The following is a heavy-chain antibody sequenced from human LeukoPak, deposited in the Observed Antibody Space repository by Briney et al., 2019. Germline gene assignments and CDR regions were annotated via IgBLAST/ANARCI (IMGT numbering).Heavy chain of an antibody. CDR1: GGSFSGYY. CDR2: INHSGST. V-gene: IGHV4-34*01. D-gene: IGHD6-19*01. J-gene: IGHJ4*02. Sequence: PSETLSLACAVYGGSFSGYYWSWIRQPPGKGLEWIGEINHSGSTNYNPSLKSRVTISVDTSKNQFSLKLSSVTAADTAVYYCAKAGSSGWFWGDYWGQGTLVTVSS. CDR3: AKAGSSGWFWGDY.